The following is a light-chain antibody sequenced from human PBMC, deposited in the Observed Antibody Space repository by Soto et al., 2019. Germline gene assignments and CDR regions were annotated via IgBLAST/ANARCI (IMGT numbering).Light chain of an antibody. V-gene: IGLV2-8*01. Sequence: QSALTQPPSASGSPGQSVTISCTGTSSDVGGYNYVSWYQQHPGKAPKLMIYEVSKRPSGVPDRFSGSKSGNTASLTVSGLRDEDDADYYCCSYAGSNKYVVFGGGTKVTVL. CDR2: EVS. J-gene: IGLJ2*01. CDR3: CSYAGSNKYVV. CDR1: SSDVGGYNY.